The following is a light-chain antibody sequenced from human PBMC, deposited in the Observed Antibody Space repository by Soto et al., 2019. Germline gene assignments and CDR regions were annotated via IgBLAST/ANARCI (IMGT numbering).Light chain of an antibody. J-gene: IGKJ3*01. CDR1: QGINSA. CDR2: DAS. Sequence: IQLTQSPSSLSASVGARVTITCRASQGINSALAWYQQRLGKAPKLLIYDASTLQGGVPSRFSGSESGTDFTLTITSLQPEDVATYFCQQFRSSLLFTFRPGTKVDLK. V-gene: IGKV1-13*02. CDR3: QQFRSSLLFT.